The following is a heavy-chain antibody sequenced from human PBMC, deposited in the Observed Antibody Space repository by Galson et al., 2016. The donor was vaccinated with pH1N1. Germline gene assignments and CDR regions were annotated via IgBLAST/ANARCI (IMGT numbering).Heavy chain of an antibody. Sequence: QSGAEVKQAGESLKISCKASGYRFTSYWIAWVRQVSGKGLEWVGVVTPGGSTISYSPPFQGQVTISSDKSINTAYLQWISLKASDTATYYCARQYDFGDYRGDAFDIWGQGTVVIVSS. V-gene: IGHV5-51*03. CDR2: VTPGGSTI. CDR1: GYRFTSYW. D-gene: IGHD4-17*01. J-gene: IGHJ3*02. CDR3: ARQYDFGDYRGDAFDI.